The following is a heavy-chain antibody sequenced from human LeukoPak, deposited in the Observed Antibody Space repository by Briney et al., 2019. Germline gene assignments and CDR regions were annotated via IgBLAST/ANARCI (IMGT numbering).Heavy chain of an antibody. CDR2: INHSGST. CDR3: ARDGGVVAASIGILDY. CDR1: GGSFSGYY. D-gene: IGHD2-15*01. V-gene: IGHV4-34*01. J-gene: IGHJ4*02. Sequence: SETLSLTCAGYGGSFSGYYWSWIRQPPGKGLEWIGEINHSGSTNYNPSLKSRVTISVDTSKNQFSLKLSSVTAADTAVYYCARDGGVVAASIGILDYWGQGTLVTVSS.